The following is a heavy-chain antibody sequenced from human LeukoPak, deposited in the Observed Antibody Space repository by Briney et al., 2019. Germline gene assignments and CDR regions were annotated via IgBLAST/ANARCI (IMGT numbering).Heavy chain of an antibody. D-gene: IGHD3-3*01. CDR2: IRYDGSNK. V-gene: IGHV3-30*02. J-gene: IGHJ4*02. CDR1: GFTFSSYG. CDR3: AKDPSLGVVTHGDY. Sequence: GGSLRLSCAASGFTFSSYGMHWVRQAPGKGLEWVEFIRYDGSNKYYADSVKGRFTISRDNSKNTLYLQMNSLRAEDTAVYYCAKDPSLGVVTHGDYWGQGTLVTVSS.